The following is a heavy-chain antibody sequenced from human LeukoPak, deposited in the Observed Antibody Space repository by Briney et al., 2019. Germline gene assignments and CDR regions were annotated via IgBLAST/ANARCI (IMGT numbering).Heavy chain of an antibody. J-gene: IGHJ6*02. CDR3: ARENGLWFEDYYYGMDV. D-gene: IGHD3-10*01. CDR2: INAGNGQT. V-gene: IGHV1-3*01. CDR1: GYTFTSYA. Sequence: ASVKVSCKASGYTFTSYAIHWVRQAPGQRLEWMGWINAGNGQTKYSQKFQRRVTITRDTSASTAYMELSSLRSDDTAVYYCARENGLWFEDYYYGMDVWGQGTTVTVSS.